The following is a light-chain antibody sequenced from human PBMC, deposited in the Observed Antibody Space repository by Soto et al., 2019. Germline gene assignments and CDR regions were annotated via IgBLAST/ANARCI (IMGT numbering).Light chain of an antibody. CDR2: DVS. Sequence: QSALTQPRSVSGSPGQSVTISCTGTSSDVGNYNYVSWWQQHPGKAPKLMIYDVSKRPSGVPDRFSGSKSGNTASLTISGLQAEDEADYYCCSYAGSFTYVFGTGNKVTVL. J-gene: IGLJ1*01. CDR1: SSDVGNYNY. V-gene: IGLV2-11*01. CDR3: CSYAGSFTYV.